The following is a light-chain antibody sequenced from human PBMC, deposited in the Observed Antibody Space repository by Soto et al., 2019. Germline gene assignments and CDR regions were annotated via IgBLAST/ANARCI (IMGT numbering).Light chain of an antibody. CDR3: QQYGGSPT. V-gene: IGKV3-20*01. J-gene: IGKJ5*01. CDR1: QSVSSGY. CDR2: GAS. Sequence: EIVLTQSPGILSLSPGERATLSCRASQSVSSGYLAWYQQKPGQAPSLLIYGASSRATGIPDRFSGSGSGKYFTLTISRLEPEDVAVYYCQQYGGSPTFGQGTRLDIK.